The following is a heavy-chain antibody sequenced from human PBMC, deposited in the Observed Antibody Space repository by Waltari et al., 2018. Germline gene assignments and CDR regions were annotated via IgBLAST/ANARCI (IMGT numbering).Heavy chain of an antibody. D-gene: IGHD2-15*01. J-gene: IGHJ5*02. CDR3: ARDRGRGLYLDT. V-gene: IGHV4-4*02. CDR2: VHGSGRI. CDR1: GSSVSSPYW. Sequence: QLQLQESGPGLVKPSGTLSLSCAVPGSSVSSPYWWSWVRQSPQKGLEWIGQVHGSGRIFYNPSFASRVTMSLDTSKNQFSLKVTSATAADTAVYYCARDRGRGLYLDTWGPGTLVTVSP.